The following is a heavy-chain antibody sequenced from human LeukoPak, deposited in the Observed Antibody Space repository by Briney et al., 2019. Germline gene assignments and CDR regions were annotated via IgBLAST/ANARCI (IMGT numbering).Heavy chain of an antibody. D-gene: IGHD2-15*01. CDR2: IYYSGST. V-gene: IGHV4-59*01. CDR3: AREGSYEGPFDY. J-gene: IGHJ4*02. Sequence: PSETLSLTCTVSGDSISSYYWSWIRQPPGKGLEWIGYIYYSGSTSYNPSLKSRVTISVDTSKNQFSLKLSSVTAADTAIYYCAREGSYEGPFDYWGQGTLVTVSS. CDR1: GDSISSYY.